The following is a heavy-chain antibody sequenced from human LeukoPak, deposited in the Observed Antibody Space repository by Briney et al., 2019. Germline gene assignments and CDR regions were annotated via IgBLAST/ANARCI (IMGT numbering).Heavy chain of an antibody. CDR2: IYYSGST. CDR1: GGSISSHY. CDR3: ARDERRDGYNHDAIDI. Sequence: SETLSLTCTVSGGSISSHYWSWIRQPPGKGLEWIGYIYYSGSTNYNPSLKSRVTISVDTSKNQFSLKLSSVTAADTAVYYCARDERRDGYNHDAIDIWGQGTMVTVSS. V-gene: IGHV4-59*11. D-gene: IGHD5-24*01. J-gene: IGHJ3*02.